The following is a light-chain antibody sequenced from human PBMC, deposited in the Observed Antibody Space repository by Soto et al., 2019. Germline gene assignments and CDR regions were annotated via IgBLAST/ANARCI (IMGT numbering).Light chain of an antibody. V-gene: IGKV3-11*01. Sequence: EIVLTQSPATLSLSPGERATLSCRASQSVSIYLAWYQQKPGQTPRLLIYDASNRVIGIPARFSGSGSGTDFTLTISSLEPEDFAVYYCQQRSSWPLTFGEGTKVEIK. J-gene: IGKJ4*01. CDR2: DAS. CDR1: QSVSIY. CDR3: QQRSSWPLT.